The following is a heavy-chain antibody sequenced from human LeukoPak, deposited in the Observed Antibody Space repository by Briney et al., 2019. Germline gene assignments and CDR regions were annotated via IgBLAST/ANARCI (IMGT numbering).Heavy chain of an antibody. D-gene: IGHD6-19*01. CDR1: GFTFSSYA. Sequence: GGSLRLSCAASGFTFSSYAMHWVRQAPGKGLEWVAVISYDGSNKYYADSVKGRFTISRDSSKNTLYLQMNSLRAEDTAVYFCARGSVAGTWENYYYMDVWGKGTTVTVSS. J-gene: IGHJ6*03. CDR2: ISYDGSNK. V-gene: IGHV3-30*04. CDR3: ARGSVAGTWENYYYMDV.